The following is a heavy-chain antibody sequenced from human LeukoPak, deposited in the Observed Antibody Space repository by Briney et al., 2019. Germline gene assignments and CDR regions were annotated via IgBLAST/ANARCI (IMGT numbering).Heavy chain of an antibody. J-gene: IGHJ3*02. CDR2: INPSGGST. V-gene: IGHV1-46*01. Sequence: ASVKVSCEASGYTFTSYYMHWVRQAPGQGREWMGIINPSGGSTSYAQKFQGRVTMTRDTSTSTVYMELSSLRSEDTAVYYCARAASEDSSGYSLDIWGQGTMVTVSS. CDR1: GYTFTSYY. CDR3: ARAASEDSSGYSLDI. D-gene: IGHD3-22*01.